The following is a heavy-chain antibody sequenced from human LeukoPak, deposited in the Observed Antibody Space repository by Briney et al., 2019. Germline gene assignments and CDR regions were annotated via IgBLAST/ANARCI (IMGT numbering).Heavy chain of an antibody. CDR1: GYTFTGYY. Sequence: ASVKVSCKASGYTFTGYYMHWVRQAPGQGLEWMGWINPNSGGTNYAQKFQGRVAMTRDTSISTAYMGLSRLRSDDTAVYYCARSGVYYYDRGALDYWGQGTLVTVSS. V-gene: IGHV1-2*02. CDR2: INPNSGGT. D-gene: IGHD3-22*01. CDR3: ARSGVYYYDRGALDY. J-gene: IGHJ4*02.